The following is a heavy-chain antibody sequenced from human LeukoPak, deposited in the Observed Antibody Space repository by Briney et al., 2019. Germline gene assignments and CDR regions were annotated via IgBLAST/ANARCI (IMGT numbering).Heavy chain of an antibody. V-gene: IGHV4-61*02. CDR1: GGSISSGDYY. J-gene: IGHJ4*02. CDR3: ARGPRSGWLTDY. CDR2: IYTSGSA. Sequence: SETLSLTCTVSGGSISSGDYYWSWIRQPAGKGLEWIGRIYTSGSANYNPSLKSRVTMSVDTSKNQFSLKLSSVTAADTAVYYCARGPRSGWLTDYWGQGTLVTVSS. D-gene: IGHD6-19*01.